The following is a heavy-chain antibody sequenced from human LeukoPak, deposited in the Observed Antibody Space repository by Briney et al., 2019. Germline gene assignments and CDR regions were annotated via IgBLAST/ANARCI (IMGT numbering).Heavy chain of an antibody. V-gene: IGHV1-69*04. J-gene: IGHJ4*02. D-gene: IGHD5-24*01. CDR3: ARDGEMATIYFDY. CDR1: GGTFSSYA. Sequence: WASVKVSCKASGGTFSSYAFSWVRQAPGQGLEWMGTIIPIVGIANYAQKFQGRVTITADKSTSTAYMELSSLISEDTAVYYCARDGEMATIYFDYWGQGTLVTVSS. CDR2: IIPIVGIA.